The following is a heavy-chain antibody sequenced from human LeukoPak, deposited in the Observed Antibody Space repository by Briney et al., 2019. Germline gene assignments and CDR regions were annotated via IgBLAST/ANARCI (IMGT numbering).Heavy chain of an antibody. Sequence: SETLSLACSVSGGSINSDFWTWIRQPAGKGLEWIGRIHSSETTIYSPSLKSRVTMSLDMAKNQFSLKVTSVTAADTAVYYCARVGHGGYGVLDYWGQGILVTVSS. J-gene: IGHJ4*02. D-gene: IGHD4-17*01. V-gene: IGHV4-4*07. CDR1: GGSINSDF. CDR3: ARVGHGGYGVLDY. CDR2: IHSSETT.